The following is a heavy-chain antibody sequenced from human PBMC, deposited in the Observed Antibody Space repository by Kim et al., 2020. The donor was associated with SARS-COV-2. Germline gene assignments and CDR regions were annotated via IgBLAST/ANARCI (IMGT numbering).Heavy chain of an antibody. V-gene: IGHV1-18*04. D-gene: IGHD3-22*01. J-gene: IGHJ5*02. CDR3: ARGPRITMIVVVITTDNWFDP. CDR2: ISAYNGNT. CDR1: GYTFTSYG. Sequence: ASVKVSCKASGYTFTSYGISWVRQAPGQGLEWMGWISAYNGNTNYAQKLQGRVTMTTETSTSTAYMELRSLRSDDTAVYYCARGPRITMIVVVITTDNWFDPWDQGTLVTVSS.